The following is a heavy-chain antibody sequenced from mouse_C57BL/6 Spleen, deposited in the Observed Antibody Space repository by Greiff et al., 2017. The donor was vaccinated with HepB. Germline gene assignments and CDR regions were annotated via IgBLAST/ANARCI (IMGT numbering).Heavy chain of an antibody. V-gene: IGHV1-15*01. J-gene: IGHJ4*01. CDR1: GYTFTDYE. D-gene: IGHD3-2*02. Sequence: LQESGAELVRPGASVTLSCKASGYTFTDYEMHWVKQTPVHGLEWIGAIDPETGGTAYNQKFKGKAILTADKSSSTAYMELRSLTSEDSAVYYCTSHSSGYAMDYWGQGTSVTVSS. CDR3: TSHSSGYAMDY. CDR2: IDPETGGT.